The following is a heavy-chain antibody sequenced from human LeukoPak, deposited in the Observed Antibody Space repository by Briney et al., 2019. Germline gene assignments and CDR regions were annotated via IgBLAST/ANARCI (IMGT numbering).Heavy chain of an antibody. CDR1: GGSISGRSYY. Sequence: PSETLSLTCSVSGGSISGRSYYWGWIRQPPGKGLEWIGSFYYTGITYFNPSLKGRVTVSVDTSRKHFSLKLTSVTAADTAVYYCARNIAVAGPDYWGQGTLVTVSS. CDR3: ARNIAVAGPDY. J-gene: IGHJ4*02. V-gene: IGHV4-39*07. CDR2: FYYTGIT. D-gene: IGHD6-19*01.